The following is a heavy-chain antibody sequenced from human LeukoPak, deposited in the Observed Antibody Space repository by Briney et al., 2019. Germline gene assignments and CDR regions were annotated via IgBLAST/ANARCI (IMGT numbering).Heavy chain of an antibody. Sequence: GGSLRLSCAASGFTFSSYWMSWVRQAPGKGLEWVAAIVCDGSYKYYADSVKGRFTISRDNSKNTLYLQMNSLRAEDTAVYYCAEHYDVNYWGRGTLVTVSS. CDR2: IVCDGSYK. CDR1: GFTFSSYW. D-gene: IGHD3-22*01. CDR3: AEHYDVNY. V-gene: IGHV3-30*03. J-gene: IGHJ4*02.